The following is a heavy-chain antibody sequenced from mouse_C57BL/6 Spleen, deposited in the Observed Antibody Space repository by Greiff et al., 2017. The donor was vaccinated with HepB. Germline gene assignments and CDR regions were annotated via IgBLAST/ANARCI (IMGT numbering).Heavy chain of an antibody. CDR1: GYTFTSYW. V-gene: IGHV1-52*01. CDR3: ARWGGNYAMDY. J-gene: IGHJ4*01. Sequence: VQLQQPGAELVRPGSSVKLSCKASGYTFTSYWMHWVKQRPIQGLEWIGNIDPSDSETHYNQKFKDKATLTVDKSSTTAYMQLSSLTSADSAVYDCARWGGNYAMDYWGQGTSVTVSS. CDR2: IDPSDSET.